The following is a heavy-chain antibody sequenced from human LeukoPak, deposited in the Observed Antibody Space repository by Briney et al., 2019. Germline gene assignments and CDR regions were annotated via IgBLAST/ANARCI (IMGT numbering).Heavy chain of an antibody. CDR3: ARDLIVVVPAATYYYSMDV. V-gene: IGHV4-31*03. D-gene: IGHD2-2*01. Sequence: SETLSLTCTVSGGSISSGGYYWSWIRQHPGKGLEWIGYIYYSGSTYYNPSLKSRVTISVDTSKNQFSLKLSSVTAADTAVYYCARDLIVVVPAATYYYSMDVWGQGTTVTVSS. CDR2: IYYSGST. CDR1: GGSISSGGYY. J-gene: IGHJ6*02.